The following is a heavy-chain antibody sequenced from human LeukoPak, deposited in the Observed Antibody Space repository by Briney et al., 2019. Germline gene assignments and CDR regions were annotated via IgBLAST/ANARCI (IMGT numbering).Heavy chain of an antibody. D-gene: IGHD4-17*01. CDR2: ISSSSSYI. V-gene: IGHV3-21*01. J-gene: IGHJ6*03. CDR3: AGARSGDYVSIYYYYYMDV. Sequence: GGSLRLSCAASGFTFSSYSMNWVRQAPGKGLEWVSPISSSSSYIYYADPVKGRFTISRDNAKNSLYLQMNSLRAEDTAVYYCAGARSGDYVSIYYYYYMDVWGKGTTVTVSS. CDR1: GFTFSSYS.